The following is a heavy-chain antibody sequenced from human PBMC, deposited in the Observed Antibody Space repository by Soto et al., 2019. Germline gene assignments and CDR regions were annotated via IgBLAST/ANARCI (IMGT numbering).Heavy chain of an antibody. CDR3: AKLYYDFWSGYYPTAYNYMDV. D-gene: IGHD3-3*01. Sequence: GGSLRLSCAASGFTFSSYAMSWVRQAPGKGLEWVSAISGSGGSTYYADSVKGRFTISRDNSKNTLYLQMNSLRAEDTAVYYCAKLYYDFWSGYYPTAYNYMDVWGKGTTVTVSS. CDR1: GFTFSSYA. CDR2: ISGSGGST. V-gene: IGHV3-23*01. J-gene: IGHJ6*03.